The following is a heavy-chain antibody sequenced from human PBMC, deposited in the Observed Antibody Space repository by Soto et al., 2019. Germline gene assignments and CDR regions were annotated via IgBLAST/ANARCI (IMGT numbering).Heavy chain of an antibody. Sequence: ASVKVSCKASGYTFTSYYMHWVRQAPGQGLEWMGIINPSGGSTSYAQKFQGRVTMTRDTSTSTVYMELSSLRTEDTAVYYCARGGTTTRGTTGPLYYYYGMDVWGQGTTVTVSS. CDR2: INPSGGST. J-gene: IGHJ6*02. CDR3: ARGGTTTRGTTGPLYYYYGMDV. CDR1: GYTFTSYY. D-gene: IGHD1-1*01. V-gene: IGHV1-46*01.